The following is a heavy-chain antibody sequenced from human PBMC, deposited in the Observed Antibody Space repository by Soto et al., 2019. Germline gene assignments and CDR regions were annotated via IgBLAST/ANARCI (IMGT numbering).Heavy chain of an antibody. D-gene: IGHD5-18*01. V-gene: IGHV3-30*18. J-gene: IGHJ4*02. CDR3: AKLYSYGSTFDY. CDR2: ISYDGSNK. CDR1: GFTFSSYG. Sequence: RGGSLRLSCAASGFTFSSYGMHWVRQAPGKGLEWVAVISYDGSNKYYADSVKGRFTISRDNSKNTLYLQMNSLRAEDTAVYYCAKLYSYGSTFDYWGQGTLVTVSS.